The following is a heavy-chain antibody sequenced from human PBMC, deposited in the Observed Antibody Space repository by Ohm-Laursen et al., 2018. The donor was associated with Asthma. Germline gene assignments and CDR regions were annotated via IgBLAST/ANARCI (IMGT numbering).Heavy chain of an antibody. Sequence: QTLSLTCTVSGGSITSGGHYWGWIRQHPVKGLEWIGCIYHSGITHYNPSLESRLTISVDTSKNQFSLNLSSVTAADTALYYCARDGRLRGSFDYWGRGTLVTVSS. CDR1: GGSITSGGHY. D-gene: IGHD3-10*01. V-gene: IGHV4-31*03. CDR3: ARDGRLRGSFDY. CDR2: IYHSGIT. J-gene: IGHJ4*02.